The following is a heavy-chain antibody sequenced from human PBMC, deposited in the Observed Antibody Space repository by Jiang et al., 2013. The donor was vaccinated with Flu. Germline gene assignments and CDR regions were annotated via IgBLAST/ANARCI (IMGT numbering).Heavy chain of an antibody. CDR2: INPILGMT. D-gene: IGHD4-17*01. V-gene: IGHV1-69*10. J-gene: IGHJ6*02. CDR3: ATISTVTTAKKDYGLDV. CDR1: GYTFMDYY. Sequence: SGAEVKKPGASVRVSCKASGYTFMDYYLHWVRQAPGQGLEWMGWINPILGMTNYAQRFQGRVTITADQFTSTAFMELSSLRSEDTAAYYCATISTVTTAKKDYGLDVWGQGTTVTVSS.